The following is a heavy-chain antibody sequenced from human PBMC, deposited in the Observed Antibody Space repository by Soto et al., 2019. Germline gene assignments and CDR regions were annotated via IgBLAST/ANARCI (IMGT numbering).Heavy chain of an antibody. CDR2: IYYSGST. J-gene: IGHJ5*02. D-gene: IGHD3-10*01. Sequence: QVQLQESGPGLVKPSETLSLTCTVSGGSISSYYWSWIRQPPGKGLEWIGYIYYSGSTNYNPSLNGRVTRSVDTSKTHASLKLSSVPAADTAVYYCARLTYGSGRYYSGFLGAYQSQFDPWGQGTLVTVSS. CDR3: ARLTYGSGRYYSGFLGAYQSQFDP. CDR1: GGSISSYY. V-gene: IGHV4-59*01.